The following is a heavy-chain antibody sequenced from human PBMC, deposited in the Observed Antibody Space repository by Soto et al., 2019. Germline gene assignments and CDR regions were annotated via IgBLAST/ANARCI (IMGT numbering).Heavy chain of an antibody. V-gene: IGHV1-69*19. CDR2: ISPMFGAA. Sequence: QVQLVQSGAEMKKPGSSVKVSCQSSGGTFNTYAMNWVRQAPGQGPEWMGDISPMFGAANYAPKFQGRVTITADESTGTSYMQLSSLTSEDRALYFCAREVQVHTPPFVYWGQGTLVTVSS. J-gene: IGHJ4*02. CDR3: AREVQVHTPPFVY. CDR1: GGTFNTYA. D-gene: IGHD3-10*01.